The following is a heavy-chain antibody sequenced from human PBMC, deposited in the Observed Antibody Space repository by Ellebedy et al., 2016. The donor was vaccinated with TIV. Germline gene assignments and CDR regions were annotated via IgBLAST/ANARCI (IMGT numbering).Heavy chain of an antibody. D-gene: IGHD6-13*01. V-gene: IGHV3-64D*09. CDR2: ISSNGVTT. J-gene: IGHJ5*02. CDR1: GFTFSSYA. Sequence: GGSLRLSCSVSGFTFSSYAMHWVRQAPGQGLQYVSAISSNGVTTDYADSVEGRFTISRDNSKNTLYLQMRSLRPEDTAVYYCVKAWHSSSWYSNWFDPWGQGTLVIVSS. CDR3: VKAWHSSSWYSNWFDP.